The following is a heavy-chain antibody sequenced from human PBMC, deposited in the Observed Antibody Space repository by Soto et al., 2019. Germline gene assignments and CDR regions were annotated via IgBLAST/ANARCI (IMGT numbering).Heavy chain of an antibody. CDR3: AREGSSSWYERMAAGLWFDP. Sequence: WGSLRLSCAASGFTFSSYEMNFFRHSPFKWREWVSYISSSGSTIYYADSVKGRFTISRDNAKNSLYLQMNSLRAEDTAVYYCAREGSSSWYERMAAGLWFDPWGQGTLVTVSS. CDR1: GFTFSSYE. J-gene: IGHJ5*02. D-gene: IGHD6-13*01. V-gene: IGHV3-48*03. CDR2: ISSSGSTI.